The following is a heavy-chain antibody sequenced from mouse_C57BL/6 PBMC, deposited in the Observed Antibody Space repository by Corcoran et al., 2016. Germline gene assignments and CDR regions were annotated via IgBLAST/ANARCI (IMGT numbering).Heavy chain of an antibody. CDR3: ARRNSRLGDY. CDR1: GYTFTDYY. J-gene: IGHJ4*01. CDR2: INPNNGGT. Sequence: EVQLQQSGPELVKPGASVKISCKASGYTFTDYYMNWVKQSHGKSLEWIGDINPNNGGTSYNQKFKGKATLTVDKSSSTAYMELRSLTSEDSAVYYCARRNSRLGDYWGQGTSVTVSS. V-gene: IGHV1-26*01. D-gene: IGHD4-1*01.